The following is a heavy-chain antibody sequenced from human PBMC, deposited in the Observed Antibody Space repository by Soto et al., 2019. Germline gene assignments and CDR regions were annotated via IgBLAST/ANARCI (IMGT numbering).Heavy chain of an antibody. Sequence: EVQLVESGGGLVQPGGSLRLSCTASGFTFSRYDMHWVRQSTGKGLDWVSAIGTTGDTYYPGSVKGRFTISREDAKNSLYLQINSLRAGDTAVYYCARDATYGSGRGPDWFFDLWGRGTLVTVSS. V-gene: IGHV3-13*01. J-gene: IGHJ2*01. CDR1: GFTFSRYD. CDR3: ARDATYGSGRGPDWFFDL. D-gene: IGHD3-10*01. CDR2: IGTTGDT.